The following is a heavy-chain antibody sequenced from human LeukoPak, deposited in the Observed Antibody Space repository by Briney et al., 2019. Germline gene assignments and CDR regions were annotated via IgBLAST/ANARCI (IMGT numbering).Heavy chain of an antibody. Sequence: GGSLRLSCAASGFTFSSYAMHWVRQAPGKGLEWVAVISYDGSNKYYADSVKGRFTIPRDNSKNTLYLQMNSLRAEDTAVYYCARDEFHYYYGMDVWGQGTTVTVSS. D-gene: IGHD3-10*01. CDR2: ISYDGSNK. CDR3: ARDEFHYYYGMDV. CDR1: GFTFSSYA. V-gene: IGHV3-30-3*01. J-gene: IGHJ6*02.